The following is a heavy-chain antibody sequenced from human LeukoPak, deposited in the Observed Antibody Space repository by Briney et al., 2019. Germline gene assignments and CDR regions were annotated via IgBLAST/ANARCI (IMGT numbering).Heavy chain of an antibody. CDR3: AKDAITALDH. CDR2: ISYDGSNK. Sequence: GGSLRLSCAASGFTFSSYGMHWVRQAPGKGLEWVAVISYDGSNKYYADSVKGRFTISRDSSKNALYLQMNSLRAEDTSVYYCAKDAITALDHWGQGTLVTVSS. CDR1: GFTFSSYG. D-gene: IGHD5-18*01. V-gene: IGHV3-30*18. J-gene: IGHJ4*02.